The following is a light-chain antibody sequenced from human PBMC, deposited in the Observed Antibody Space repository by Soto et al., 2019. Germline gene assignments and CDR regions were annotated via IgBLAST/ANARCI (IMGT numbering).Light chain of an antibody. J-gene: IGKJ1*01. CDR3: QHYGTSPST. V-gene: IGKV3-20*01. Sequence: DTVLTQSPGTLSLTSGERATLSCRASQSTSGTYLAWYQQKPGQAPRLLIYSASTRATGIPDRFSGSGSGTDFTLTISRLEPEDFAVYYCQHYGTSPSTFGRGTKVDIK. CDR2: SAS. CDR1: QSTSGTY.